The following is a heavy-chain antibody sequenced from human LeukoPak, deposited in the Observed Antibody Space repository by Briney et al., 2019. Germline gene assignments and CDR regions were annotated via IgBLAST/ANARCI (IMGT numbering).Heavy chain of an antibody. V-gene: IGHV3-23*01. CDR2: ISDTGGST. CDR3: AKSVRYYYDSSGYYYPFDC. Sequence: PGGSLRLSCAASGFTFSSYAMSWVRQTPGTGLEWVSSISDTGGSTYYADSVKGRFTISRDNSKNTLSLQMNTLRAEDTAVYYCAKSVRYYYDSSGYYYPFDCWGQGTLVTVSS. J-gene: IGHJ4*02. D-gene: IGHD3-22*01. CDR1: GFTFSSYA.